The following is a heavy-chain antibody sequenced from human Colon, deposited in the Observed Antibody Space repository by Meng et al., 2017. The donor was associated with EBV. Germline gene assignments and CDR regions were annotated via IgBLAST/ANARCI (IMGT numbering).Heavy chain of an antibody. Sequence: QLQLQESRSGLVKPSQPLSLTCAVSGSSISSGGYSWSWIRQPPGKGLEWLGNIYHSGSTYYNPSLKSRVTISVDRSKNVFSLKLTSVTAADTAVYYCARASVDMVYFDSWGQGILVTVSS. V-gene: IGHV4-30-2*01. CDR2: IYHSGST. J-gene: IGHJ4*02. CDR1: GSSISSGGYS. CDR3: ARASVDMVYFDS. D-gene: IGHD5-12*01.